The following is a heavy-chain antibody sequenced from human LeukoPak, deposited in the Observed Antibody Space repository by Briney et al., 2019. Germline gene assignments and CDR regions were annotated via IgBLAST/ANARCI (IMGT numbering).Heavy chain of an antibody. Sequence: TLSLTCTVSGGSISSYYWSWIRQPPGKGLEWIGYIYYSGSTNYNPPLKSRVTISVDTSKNQFSLKLSSVTAADTAVYYCASSYSQDAFDIWGQGTMVTVSS. V-gene: IGHV4-59*08. J-gene: IGHJ3*02. D-gene: IGHD6-13*01. CDR2: IYYSGST. CDR1: GGSISSYY. CDR3: ASSYSQDAFDI.